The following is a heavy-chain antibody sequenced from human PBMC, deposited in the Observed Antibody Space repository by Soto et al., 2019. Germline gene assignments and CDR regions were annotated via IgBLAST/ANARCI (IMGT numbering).Heavy chain of an antibody. CDR1: GGSTSSSSYY. CDR3: ARLIRGYSGYLFDY. V-gene: IGHV4-39*01. CDR2: IYYSGST. Sequence: SETLSLTCTVSGGSTSSSSYYWGWIRQPPGKGLEWIGSIYYSGSTYYNPSLKSRVTISVDTSKNQFSLKLSSVTAADTAVYYCARLIRGYSGYLFDYWGQGTLVTVS. J-gene: IGHJ4*02. D-gene: IGHD5-12*01.